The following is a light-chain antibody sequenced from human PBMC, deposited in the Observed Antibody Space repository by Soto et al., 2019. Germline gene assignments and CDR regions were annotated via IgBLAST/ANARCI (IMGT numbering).Light chain of an antibody. V-gene: IGKV1-39*01. CDR3: QQRYSTPPLT. CDR2: AAS. J-gene: IGKJ4*01. Sequence: DIQMTQSPSSLSASVGDRVTITCRASQCIRSYLNWYQQKPGKAPKLLIYAASGLKSGVPSRFSGCGSGTEFTLIIISLQPEDDATDYCQQRYSTPPLTFGGGTKVEIK. CDR1: QCIRSY.